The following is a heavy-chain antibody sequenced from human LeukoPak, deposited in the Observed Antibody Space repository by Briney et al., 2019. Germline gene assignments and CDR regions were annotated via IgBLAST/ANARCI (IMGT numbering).Heavy chain of an antibody. CDR3: AKKGGSSWYGNWFDP. Sequence: GGSLRLSCAASGFTFSSYAMSWVRQAPGKGLEWVSAISGSGGSTYYADSVKGRFTISRDNSKNTLYLQMNSLRAEDTAVYYCAKKGGSSWYGNWFDPWGQGTLVTVSS. CDR1: GFTFSSYA. D-gene: IGHD6-13*01. V-gene: IGHV3-23*01. CDR2: ISGSGGST. J-gene: IGHJ5*02.